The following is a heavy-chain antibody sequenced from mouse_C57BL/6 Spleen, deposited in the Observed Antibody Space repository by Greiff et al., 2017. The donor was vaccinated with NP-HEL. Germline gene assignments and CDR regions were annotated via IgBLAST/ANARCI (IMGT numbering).Heavy chain of an antibody. CDR2: IYPGGGYT. Sequence: QVQLQQSGAELVRPGTSVKMSCKASGYTFTNYWIGWAKQRPGHGLEWIGDIYPGGGYTNYNEKFKGKATLTADKSSSTAYMQFSSLTSEDSAIYYCARYYGSSPLMDYWGQGTSVNVSS. CDR1: GYTFTNYW. J-gene: IGHJ4*01. D-gene: IGHD1-1*01. V-gene: IGHV1-63*01. CDR3: ARYYGSSPLMDY.